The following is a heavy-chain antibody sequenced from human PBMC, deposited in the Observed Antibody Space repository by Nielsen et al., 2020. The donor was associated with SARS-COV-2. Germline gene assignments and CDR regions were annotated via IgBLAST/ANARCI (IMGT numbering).Heavy chain of an antibody. J-gene: IGHJ4*02. V-gene: IGHV3-23*03. Sequence: GESLKISCAASGFTFSSYAMSWVRQAPGKGLEWVSVIYSGGSSTYYADSVKGRFTISRDNSKNTLYLQMNSLRAEDTAVYYCAREIDDSSWSDYWGQGTLVTVSS. CDR1: GFTFSSYA. CDR3: AREIDDSSWSDY. CDR2: IYSGGSST. D-gene: IGHD6-13*01.